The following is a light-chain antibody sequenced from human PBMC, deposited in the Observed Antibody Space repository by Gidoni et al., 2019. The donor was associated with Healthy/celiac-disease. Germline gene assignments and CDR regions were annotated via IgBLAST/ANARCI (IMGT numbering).Light chain of an antibody. Sequence: IQFTQSPSSLSASVGDRLTITCRASQVISSYLPWYQQKPGKAPKRLIYAASTLQSGVPSRFSGSGSGTDFTITISSLKPEDFATYYCQQLNSYPLTFGGXTKVEIK. CDR1: QVISSY. V-gene: IGKV1-9*01. J-gene: IGKJ4*01. CDR2: AAS. CDR3: QQLNSYPLT.